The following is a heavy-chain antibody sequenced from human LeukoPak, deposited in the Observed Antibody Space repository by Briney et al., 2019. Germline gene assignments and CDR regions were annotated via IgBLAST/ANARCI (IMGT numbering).Heavy chain of an antibody. V-gene: IGHV3-30*02. CDR2: VRYGGNIK. Sequence: GGSLRLSCATSEFTFSAFAMHWIRQAPGRGLEWVAFVRYGGNIKYYANSVKGRFTISRDNSKNTLYLQMNSLRPEDTAVYYCAKDLGTEYNIFDYWGQGTLVTVSS. CDR3: AKDLGTEYNIFDY. J-gene: IGHJ4*02. D-gene: IGHD3-9*01. CDR1: EFTFSAFA.